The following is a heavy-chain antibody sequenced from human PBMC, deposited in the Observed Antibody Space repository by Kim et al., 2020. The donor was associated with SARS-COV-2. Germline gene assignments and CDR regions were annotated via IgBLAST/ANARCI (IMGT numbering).Heavy chain of an antibody. D-gene: IGHD4-4*01. J-gene: IGHJ4*02. Sequence: YAEAVKGRLTISRDNSKNTRYLQMNSLRAEDTAVYYCARSGGGYYSNFDYWGQGTLVTVSS. CDR3: ARSGGGYYSNFDY. V-gene: IGHV3-30*01.